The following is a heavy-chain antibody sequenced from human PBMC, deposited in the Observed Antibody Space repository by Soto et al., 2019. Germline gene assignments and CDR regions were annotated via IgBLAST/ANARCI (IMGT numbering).Heavy chain of an antibody. CDR1: GGSLTSYY. CDR2: IHSSGTT. V-gene: IGHV4-59*01. CDR3: ARTLPSGCSDS. D-gene: IGHD6-19*01. J-gene: IGHJ4*02. Sequence: QVQLQESGPGLVKPSETLSLTCTVSGGSLTSYYWSWFRLPPGKGLEWIAYIHSSGTTHYNPSLKSRVTISLDTPKNQFSLELTSVTAADTAVYFCARTLPSGCSDSWGQGTLVTVSS.